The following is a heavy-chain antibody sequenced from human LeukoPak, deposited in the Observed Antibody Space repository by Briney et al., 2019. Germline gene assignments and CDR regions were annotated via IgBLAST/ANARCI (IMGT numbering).Heavy chain of an antibody. Sequence: ASVKVSCKASGYTFTSYGISWVRQAPGQGLEWMGWISAYNGNTNYAQKLQGRVTMTTDTSTSTAYMELRSLRSDDTAVYYCARVATDRLVLDNWFDPWGQGTLVTVSS. CDR1: GYTFTSYG. CDR3: ARVATDRLVLDNWFDP. J-gene: IGHJ5*02. CDR2: ISAYNGNT. V-gene: IGHV1-18*01. D-gene: IGHD6-19*01.